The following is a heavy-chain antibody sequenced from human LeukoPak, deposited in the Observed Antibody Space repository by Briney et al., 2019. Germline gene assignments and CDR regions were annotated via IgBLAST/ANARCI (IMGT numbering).Heavy chain of an antibody. CDR1: GFSFSSYW. J-gene: IGHJ6*02. V-gene: IGHV3-74*01. Sequence: PGGSLRLSCAASGFSFSSYWMHWVRQAPGKGLVWVSHINTDGTRTSYADSVKGRFTISRDNAKNTLSLQMDSLGTEDTAVYYCAKNKGSGWLNGMDVWGQGTTVTVSS. CDR3: AKNKGSGWLNGMDV. CDR2: INTDGTRT. D-gene: IGHD6-19*01.